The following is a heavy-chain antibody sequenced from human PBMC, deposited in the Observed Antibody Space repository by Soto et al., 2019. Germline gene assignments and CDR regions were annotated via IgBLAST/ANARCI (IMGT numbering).Heavy chain of an antibody. D-gene: IGHD4-4*01. Sequence: QVQLVVSGGGLVKPGGSLRISCAASGFTFSDYYISWIRQAPGKGLEWVSYISSSGSIIYYADYVKGRFTISRDNAKNSLYLQMHSLRAEDTAVYYCALAGYDSNYYAVTPLSAGHFWGQGTLVTVSS. J-gene: IGHJ4*02. CDR3: ALAGYDSNYYAVTPLSAGHF. CDR1: GFTFSDYY. CDR2: ISSSGSII. V-gene: IGHV3-11*01.